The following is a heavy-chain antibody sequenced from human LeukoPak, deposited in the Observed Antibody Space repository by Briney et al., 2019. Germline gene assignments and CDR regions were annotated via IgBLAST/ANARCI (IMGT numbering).Heavy chain of an antibody. D-gene: IGHD2-21*02. V-gene: IGHV3-66*01. J-gene: IGHJ3*02. CDR1: GFIVCTNY. CDR2: IYDGGST. CDR3: ARTLVTAIYLDAFDI. Sequence: PGGSLRLSCAASGFIVCTNYMSWVRQAPGKGLEWVSIIYDGGSTYYADSVRGRFTISRDNSKNTLYLQLNSLRAEDTAVYYCARTLVTAIYLDAFDIWGQGTMVTVSS.